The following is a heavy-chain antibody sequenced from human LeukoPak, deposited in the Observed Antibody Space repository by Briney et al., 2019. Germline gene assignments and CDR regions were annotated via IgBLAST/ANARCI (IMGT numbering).Heavy chain of an antibody. D-gene: IGHD5-24*01. CDR2: IYSGGTT. J-gene: IGHJ4*02. CDR3: ARALLVRNGYNYSPNYFDY. Sequence: GGSLRPSCAASGLTVNSNYMNWVRQAPGKGLQWVSVIYSGGTTYYADSVKGRFTISRDNSKNTLYLQMNGLRAEDTAVYYCARALLVRNGYNYSPNYFDYWGQGTLVTVSS. CDR1: GLTVNSNY. V-gene: IGHV3-53*01.